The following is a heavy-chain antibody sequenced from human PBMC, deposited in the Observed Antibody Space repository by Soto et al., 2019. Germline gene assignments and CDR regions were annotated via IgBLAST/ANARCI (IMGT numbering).Heavy chain of an antibody. J-gene: IGHJ3*02. D-gene: IGHD3-22*01. CDR1: GGSISSYY. Sequence: SETLSLTCTVSGGSISSYYWSWIRQPPGKGLEWIGYIYYSGSTNYNPSLKSRVAISVDTSKNQFSLKLSSVTAADTAVYYCARGVAGRDSSGYYPAFDIWGQGTMVTVSS. V-gene: IGHV4-59*01. CDR3: ARGVAGRDSSGYYPAFDI. CDR2: IYYSGST.